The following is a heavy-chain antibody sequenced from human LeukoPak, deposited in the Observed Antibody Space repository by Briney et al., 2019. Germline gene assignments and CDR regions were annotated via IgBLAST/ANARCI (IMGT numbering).Heavy chain of an antibody. J-gene: IGHJ4*02. CDR3: GRALGSPLDY. CDR2: IWYDGSNK. D-gene: IGHD1-26*01. Sequence: PGGSLRLSCAASGFTFSSYGMHCVRQAPGKGLEWVAVIWYDGSNKYYADSVKGRFTISRDNSKNTLYLQMNSLRAEDTAVYYCGRALGSPLDYWGQGTLVTVSA. CDR1: GFTFSSYG. V-gene: IGHV3-33*01.